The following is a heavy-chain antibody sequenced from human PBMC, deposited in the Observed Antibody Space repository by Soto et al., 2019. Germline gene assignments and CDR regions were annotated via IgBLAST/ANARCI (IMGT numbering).Heavy chain of an antibody. Sequence: PSQTLSLTCAISGDSVSSNSGAWNWIRQSPSRGLEWLGRTYYRSKWFNDYAESVKRRMTINPDTSKNQFSLQLNSVTPEDTAVYYCARSRPYTSGWYAIDIWGQGTMVTVS. CDR3: ARSRPYTSGWYAIDI. CDR2: TYYRSKWFN. V-gene: IGHV6-1*01. D-gene: IGHD6-19*01. CDR1: GDSVSSNSGA. J-gene: IGHJ3*02.